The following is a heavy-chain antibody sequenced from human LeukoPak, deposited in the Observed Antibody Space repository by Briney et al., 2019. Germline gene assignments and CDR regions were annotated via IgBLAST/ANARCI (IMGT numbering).Heavy chain of an antibody. D-gene: IGHD5-12*01. CDR1: GESFSGYF. J-gene: IGHJ4*02. V-gene: IGHV4-34*01. CDR3: ARKSGYARDY. Sequence: PSETLSLTCAVYGESFSGYFWNWIRQPPGKGLEWIGEINRGSTSNHNPSLKSRVTMSVDTSKNQFSLKLSSVTAADTAVYYCARKSGYARDYWGQGNLVTVSS. CDR2: INRGSTS.